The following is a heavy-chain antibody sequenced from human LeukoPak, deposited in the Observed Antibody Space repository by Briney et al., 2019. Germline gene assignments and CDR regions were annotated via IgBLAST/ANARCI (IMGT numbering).Heavy chain of an antibody. V-gene: IGHV4-59*01. J-gene: IGHJ4*02. CDR3: ARMYSTYWYYFDY. D-gene: IGHD1-26*01. CDR1: GGSISSDH. CDR2: IYYSGST. Sequence: KPSETLSLTCTVSGGSISSDHWSWIRQPPGKALEWLGYIYYSGSTTYNPSLKSRVTISVDTSKNQFSLKMFSVTAADTAVFYCARMYSTYWYYFDYWGQGIQVTVSS.